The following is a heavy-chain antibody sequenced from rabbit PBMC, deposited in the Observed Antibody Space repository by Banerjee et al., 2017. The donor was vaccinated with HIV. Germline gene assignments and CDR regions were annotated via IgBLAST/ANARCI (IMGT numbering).Heavy chain of an antibody. V-gene: IGHV1S45*01. CDR1: GFDFSSYG. D-gene: IGHD4-2*01. CDR2: INTDNINT. CDR3: ARDRHADSLDFAL. J-gene: IGHJ6*01. Sequence: QEQLVESGGGLVQPGGSLKLSCKASGFDFSSYGVSWVRQAPGKGLEWIACINTDNINTYYASWAKGRFTISETSSTTVDLKMTSLTAADTATYFCARDRHADSLDFALWGPGTLVTVS.